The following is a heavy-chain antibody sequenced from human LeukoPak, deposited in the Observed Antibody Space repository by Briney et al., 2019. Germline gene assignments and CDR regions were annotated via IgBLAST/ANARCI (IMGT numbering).Heavy chain of an antibody. Sequence: GALRLSCAASGFTFSSYGMHWVRQAPGKGLEWVAVISFDGSNKDYADSEKGRFTISRDNSKNTLYLQMNSLRAEDTAVYYCAKDKGEYYYYGMEVWGQGTTVTVSS. V-gene: IGHV3-30*18. CDR1: GFTFSSYG. D-gene: IGHD1-26*01. J-gene: IGHJ6*02. CDR2: ISFDGSNK. CDR3: AKDKGEYYYYGMEV.